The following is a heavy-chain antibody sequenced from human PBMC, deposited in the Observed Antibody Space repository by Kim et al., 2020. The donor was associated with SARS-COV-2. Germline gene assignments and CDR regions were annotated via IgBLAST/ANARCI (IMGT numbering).Heavy chain of an antibody. J-gene: IGHJ4*02. CDR3: AKDGYSSSYNFDY. Sequence: SARSVNGRFTISRDNSKTTLYLQMNSLRAEDTAVYYCAKDGYSSSYNFDYWGQGTLVTVSS. D-gene: IGHD6-6*01. V-gene: IGHV3-23*01.